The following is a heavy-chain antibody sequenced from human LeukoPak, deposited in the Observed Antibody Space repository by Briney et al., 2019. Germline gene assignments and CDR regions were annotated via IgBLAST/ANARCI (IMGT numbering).Heavy chain of an antibody. Sequence: SETLSLTCTVSGGSINSYYWSWIRQPPGKGLEWIGYIYYSGSTNYSPSLKSRVTISVDTSKNQFSLKLSSVTAADTAVYYCARLGVRYSTSSWWFDPRGQGTLVTVSS. D-gene: IGHD6-6*01. CDR3: ARLGVRYSTSSWWFDP. CDR2: IYYSGST. V-gene: IGHV4-59*08. J-gene: IGHJ5*02. CDR1: GGSINSYY.